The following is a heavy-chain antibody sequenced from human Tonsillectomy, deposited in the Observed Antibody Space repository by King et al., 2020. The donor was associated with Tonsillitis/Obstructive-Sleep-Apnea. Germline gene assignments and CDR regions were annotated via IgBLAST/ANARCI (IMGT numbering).Heavy chain of an antibody. CDR1: GFTFDDYT. CDR2: ISWDGGST. D-gene: IGHD5-18*01. J-gene: IGHJ6*02. CDR3: AKAIGYSYGYGYYYYGMDV. V-gene: IGHV3-43*01. Sequence: VQLVESGGVVVQPGGSLRLSCAASGFTFDDYTMHWVRQAPGKGLEWVSLISWDGGSTYYADSVKGRFTISRDNSKNSLYLQMNSLRTEDTALYYCAKAIGYSYGYGYYYYGMDVWGQGTTVTVSS.